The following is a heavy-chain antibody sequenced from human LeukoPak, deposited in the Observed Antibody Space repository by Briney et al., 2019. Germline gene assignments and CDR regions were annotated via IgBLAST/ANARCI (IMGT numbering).Heavy chain of an antibody. J-gene: IGHJ4*02. CDR3: ARDGGNSGYFDY. CDR1: GFTFSSYS. V-gene: IGHV3-48*04. Sequence: GGSLRLSCAASGFTFSSYSMNWVRQAPGKGLEWVSYISSSGSTIYYADSVKGRFTISRDNAKNSLYLQMNSLRAEDTAVYYCARDGGNSGYFDYWGQGTLVTVSS. CDR2: ISSSGSTI. D-gene: IGHD4-23*01.